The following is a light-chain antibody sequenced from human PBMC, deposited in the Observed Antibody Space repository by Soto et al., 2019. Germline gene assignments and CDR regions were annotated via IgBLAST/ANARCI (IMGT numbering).Light chain of an antibody. CDR1: QSIGSN. Sequence: EIVLTQSPATLSLSPGQSATLSCLASQSIGSNLAWYQHRPGQAPRLLIYGASNRATGIPARFSGSGSGTDFTLTISSLEPEDFAVYYCQQRSNWPPITFGQGTRLEIK. CDR3: QQRSNWPPIT. CDR2: GAS. J-gene: IGKJ5*01. V-gene: IGKV3-11*01.